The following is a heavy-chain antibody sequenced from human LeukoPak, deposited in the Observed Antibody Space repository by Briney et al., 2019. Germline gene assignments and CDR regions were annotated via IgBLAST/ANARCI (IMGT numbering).Heavy chain of an antibody. CDR1: GFTFSSYA. D-gene: IGHD2-2*01. V-gene: IGHV3-30-3*01. CDR3: ARAGPYCSSTSCAYFDY. J-gene: IGHJ4*02. Sequence: PGVSLRLSCAASGFTFSSYAMHWVRQAPGKGLEWVAVISYDGSNKYYADSVKGRFTISRDNSKNTLYLQMNSLRAEDTAVYYCARAGPYCSSTSCAYFDYWGQGTLVTVSS. CDR2: ISYDGSNK.